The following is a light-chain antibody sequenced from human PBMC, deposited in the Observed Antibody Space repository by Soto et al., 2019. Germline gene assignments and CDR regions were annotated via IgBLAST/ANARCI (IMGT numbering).Light chain of an antibody. J-gene: IGLJ2*01. CDR1: SSNIGSNT. Sequence: QSVLTQPPSASGTPGQRVTISCSGSSSNIGSNTVNWYQQLPGTAPKLVIYSNNQRPSGVPDRFSGSKSGTSASLAISGLLSEDEADYYCVAWDDSLNGYAVFGGGTKLTVL. CDR3: VAWDDSLNGYAV. V-gene: IGLV1-44*01. CDR2: SNN.